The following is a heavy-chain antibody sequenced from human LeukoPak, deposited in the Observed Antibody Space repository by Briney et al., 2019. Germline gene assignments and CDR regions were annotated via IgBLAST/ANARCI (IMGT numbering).Heavy chain of an antibody. V-gene: IGHV1-2*02. Sequence: ASVKVSCKASGYTFSGYYMHWVRRAPGQGLEWMGWINPSGGTKYAKKFQGRVTMTTDTSTSTAYMELRSLRSDDTAVYYCARYYYDSSGYYYYDYYMDVWGKGTTVTVSS. CDR1: GYTFSGYY. CDR3: ARYYYDSSGYYYYDYYMDV. CDR2: INPSGGT. D-gene: IGHD3-22*01. J-gene: IGHJ6*03.